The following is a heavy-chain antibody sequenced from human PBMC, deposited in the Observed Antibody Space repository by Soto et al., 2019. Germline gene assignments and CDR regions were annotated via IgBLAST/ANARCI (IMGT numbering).Heavy chain of an antibody. CDR2: IYYSGST. J-gene: IGHJ3*02. Sequence: VQLRESGPGLVKPSQTLSLTCTVSGGSISSGGYYWSWIRQHPGKGLEWIGYIYYSGSTYYNPSLKSRVTISVDTSKNQFSLKLSSVTAADTAVYYSARPILTGYYMDAFDIWGQGTMVTVSS. CDR3: ARPILTGYYMDAFDI. V-gene: IGHV4-31*03. D-gene: IGHD3-9*01. CDR1: GGSISSGGYY.